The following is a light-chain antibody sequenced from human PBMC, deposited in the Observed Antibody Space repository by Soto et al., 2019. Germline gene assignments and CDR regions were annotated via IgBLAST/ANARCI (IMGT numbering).Light chain of an antibody. Sequence: DIQLTQSPSTLSASIGDRVVITCRASQTIDRWLAWYQQRPGLAPRLLIYDASTLESGVPSRFSGSGSETEFTLAISSLTPDDFATYHCQQYEGNPTFGQGTTVEVK. CDR2: DAS. V-gene: IGKV1-5*01. CDR3: QQYEGNPT. J-gene: IGKJ1*01. CDR1: QTIDRW.